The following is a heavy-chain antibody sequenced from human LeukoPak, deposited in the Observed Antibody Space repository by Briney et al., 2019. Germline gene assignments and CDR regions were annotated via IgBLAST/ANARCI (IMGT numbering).Heavy chain of an antibody. J-gene: IGHJ3*02. CDR2: ISYDGSTK. CDR3: AAARDLGDAFDI. Sequence: PGRSLRLSCAASGFTFSSYAMHWVRQAPGKGLEWVAVISYDGSTKYYADSEKGRFTISRDNSKNTLYLQMNSLRAEDTAVYYCAAARDLGDAFDIWGQGTMVTVSS. D-gene: IGHD6-25*01. V-gene: IGHV3-30-3*01. CDR1: GFTFSSYA.